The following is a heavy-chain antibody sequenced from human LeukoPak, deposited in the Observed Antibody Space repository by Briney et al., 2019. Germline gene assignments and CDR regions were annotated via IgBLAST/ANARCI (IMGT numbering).Heavy chain of an antibody. J-gene: IGHJ4*02. CDR1: GGSISSYY. CDR3: ARVDFWSDYLFDF. V-gene: IGHV4-59*08. CDR2: IYYSGST. Sequence: SETLSLTCTVSGGSISSYYWSWIRQPPGKGLEWIGYIYYSGSTYYNPSLKSRVTISVDTPKNQFSLKLSSVTAADTAVYYCARVDFWSDYLFDFWGQGTLVTVSS. D-gene: IGHD3-3*01.